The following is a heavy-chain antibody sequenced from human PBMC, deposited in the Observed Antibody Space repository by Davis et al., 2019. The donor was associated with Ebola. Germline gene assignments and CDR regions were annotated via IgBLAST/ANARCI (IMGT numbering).Heavy chain of an antibody. CDR1: GGSVSSGSYY. J-gene: IGHJ6*02. CDR2: IYYSGST. CDR3: ARDSGSSSFLYYYYGMDV. D-gene: IGHD6-6*01. Sequence: MPSETLSLTCTVSGGSVSSGSYYWSWIRQPPGKGLEWIGYIYYSGSTYYNPSLKSRVTISVDTSKNQFSLKLSSVTAADTAVYYCARDSGSSSFLYYYYGMDVWGQGTTVTVSS. V-gene: IGHV4-31*03.